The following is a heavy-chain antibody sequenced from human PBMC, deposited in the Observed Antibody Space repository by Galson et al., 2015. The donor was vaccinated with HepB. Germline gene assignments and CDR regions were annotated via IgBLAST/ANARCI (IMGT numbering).Heavy chain of an antibody. J-gene: IGHJ6*02. V-gene: IGHV1-69*13. Sequence: SVKVSCKASGGTFSSYAISWVRQAPGQGLEWMGGIIPIFGTANYAQKFQGRVTITADESTSTAYMELSSLRSEDTAVYYCARNPYCSGGSCYSYYYGMDVWGQGTTVTVSS. CDR3: ARNPYCSGGSCYSYYYGMDV. D-gene: IGHD2-15*01. CDR1: GGTFSSYA. CDR2: IIPIFGTA.